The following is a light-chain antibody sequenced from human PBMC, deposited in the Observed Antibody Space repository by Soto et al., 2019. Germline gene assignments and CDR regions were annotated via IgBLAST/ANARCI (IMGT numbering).Light chain of an antibody. CDR3: MQGTHWPPYT. V-gene: IGKV2-30*02. CDR2: EVS. Sequence: DVVMTQSPLSLPVTLGQPASVSCRSSQSLVHSDGNTYLNWFQQRPGQSPRRLIYEVSKRDAGVPDRCSGSGAGTDFTLTISRVEAEDVGVYYCMQGTHWPPYTFGQGTKLDIK. CDR1: QSLVHSDGNTY. J-gene: IGKJ2*01.